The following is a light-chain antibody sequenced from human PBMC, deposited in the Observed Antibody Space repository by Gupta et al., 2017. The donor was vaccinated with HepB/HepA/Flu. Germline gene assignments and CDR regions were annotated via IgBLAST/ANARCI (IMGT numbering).Light chain of an antibody. CDR2: RDS. CDR1: NIESRN. V-gene: IGLV3-9*01. CDR3: QVWDSASVM. J-gene: IGLJ3*02. Sequence: SYELTQALSVSVALGQTATLTCGGNNIESRNVHWYQQKPGQAPALVIYRDSNRPSGIPERFFGSNSGNTATLTIIRAQAGDEADYYCQVWDSASVMFGGGTKLTVL.